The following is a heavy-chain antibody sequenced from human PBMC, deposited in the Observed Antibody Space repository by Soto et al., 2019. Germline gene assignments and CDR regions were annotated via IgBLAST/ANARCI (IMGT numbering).Heavy chain of an antibody. Sequence: EVQLVESGGGLVQPGGSLRLSCAASGFTFSSYDMHWVRQATGKGLEWVSAIGTAGDTYYPGSVKGRFTISRENAKNYLYLQMNSLSAGDTAVYYCARGAWSHKDFDLWGQGTLVTVSS. V-gene: IGHV3-13*04. CDR3: ARGAWSHKDFDL. J-gene: IGHJ4*02. D-gene: IGHD3-3*01. CDR1: GFTFSSYD. CDR2: IGTAGDT.